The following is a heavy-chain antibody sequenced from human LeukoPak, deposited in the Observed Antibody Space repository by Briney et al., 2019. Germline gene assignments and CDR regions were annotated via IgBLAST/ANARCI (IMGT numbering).Heavy chain of an antibody. Sequence: GGSLRLSCAASGFSFSNYSMSWVRQAPGKGLEWVANIKQDGSEKYYVDSVKGRFTISRDNAKNSLYLQMNSLRAEDTAVYYCARETEYYDFWSGYYLWGQGTLVTVSS. CDR1: GFSFSNYS. J-gene: IGHJ4*02. V-gene: IGHV3-7*03. D-gene: IGHD3-3*01. CDR2: IKQDGSEK. CDR3: ARETEYYDFWSGYYL.